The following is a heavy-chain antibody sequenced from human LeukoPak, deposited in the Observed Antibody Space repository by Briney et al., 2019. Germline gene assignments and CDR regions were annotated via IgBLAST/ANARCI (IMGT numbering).Heavy chain of an antibody. V-gene: IGHV3-21*01. Sequence: GGSLRLSCAASGFTFSSYSMNWVRQAPGKGLEWVSSISSSSSYTYYADSVKGRFTISRDNAKNSLYLQMNSLRAEDTAVYYCALGSSGPFDYWGQGTLVTVSS. CDR1: GFTFSSYS. CDR2: ISSSSSYT. J-gene: IGHJ4*02. CDR3: ALGSSGPFDY. D-gene: IGHD6-19*01.